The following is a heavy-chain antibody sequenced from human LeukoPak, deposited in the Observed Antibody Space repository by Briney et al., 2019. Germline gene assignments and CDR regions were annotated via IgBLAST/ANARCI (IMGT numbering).Heavy chain of an antibody. CDR2: ISNGGNE. CDR1: GFSLSGYG. Sequence: GGSLRLSCAASGFSLSGYGMNWVRQAPGKGLEWLAGISNGGNEFYADSVKGRFTISRDTSKNTLYLQMNGLRAEDTAVYYCARGSEGYCSGGGCYYGMDVWGQGTTVTVSS. CDR3: ARGSEGYCSGGGCYYGMDV. J-gene: IGHJ6*01. D-gene: IGHD2-15*01. V-gene: IGHV3-30*01.